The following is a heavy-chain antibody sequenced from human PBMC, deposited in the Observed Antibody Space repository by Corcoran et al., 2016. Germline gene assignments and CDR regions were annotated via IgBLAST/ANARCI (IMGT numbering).Heavy chain of an antibody. CDR1: GFSLSTTGMR. Sequence: QVTLKESGPALVKSTQTLTLTCTVSGFSLSTTGMRVSWIRQPPGKALEWLARIDWDDDKFYSTSLQTRLTISKDTSKNQVVLTMTNVDPVDTATYYCAQMAWVTSYSYYFDYRGQGTLVTVSS. D-gene: IGHD5-18*01. V-gene: IGHV2-70*04. CDR3: AQMAWVTSYSYYFDY. CDR2: IDWDDDK. J-gene: IGHJ4*02.